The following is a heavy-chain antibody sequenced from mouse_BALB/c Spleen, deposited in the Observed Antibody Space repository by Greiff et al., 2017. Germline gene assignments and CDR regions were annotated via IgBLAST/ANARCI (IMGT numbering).Heavy chain of an antibody. CDR2: IDPETGGT. V-gene: IGHV1-15*01. CDR3: TRDYYGRWFDY. D-gene: IGHD1-1*01. CDR1: GYTFTDYE. Sequence: VQLQQSGAELVRPGASVTLSCKASGYTFTDYEMHWVKQTPVHGLEWIGAIDPETGGTAYNQKFKGKATLTADKSSSTAYMELRSLTSEDSAVYYCTRDYYGRWFDYWGQGTLVTVSA. J-gene: IGHJ3*01.